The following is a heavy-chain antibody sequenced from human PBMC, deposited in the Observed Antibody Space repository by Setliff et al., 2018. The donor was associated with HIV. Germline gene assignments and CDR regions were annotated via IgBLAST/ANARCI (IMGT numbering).Heavy chain of an antibody. CDR2: ISYSGST. V-gene: IGHV4-59*11. Sequence: TLSLTCPVSGGSISSHYWTWIRQPPGKGLEWIGYISYSGSTNYNPSLKSRVTISVDTSKNQFSLKLSSVTASDTAVYYCARSPERGYDSDWFDPWGQGTLVTVSS. CDR1: GGSISSHY. D-gene: IGHD5-12*01. J-gene: IGHJ5*02. CDR3: ARSPERGYDSDWFDP.